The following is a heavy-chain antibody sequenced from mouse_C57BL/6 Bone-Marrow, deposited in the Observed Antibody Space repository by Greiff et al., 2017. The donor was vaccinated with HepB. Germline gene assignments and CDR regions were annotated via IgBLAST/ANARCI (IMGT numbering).Heavy chain of an antibody. CDR3: ARGGYGSLFDY. V-gene: IGHV3-1*01. J-gene: IGHJ2*01. D-gene: IGHD1-1*01. Sequence: EVKLQESGPGMVKPSQSLSLTCTVTGYSITSGYDWHWIRHFPGNKLGWMGYISYSGSTNYNPSLKSRIPITHDTSKNHFFLKLNSVTTEDTATYYCARGGYGSLFDYWGQGTTLTVSS. CDR1: GYSITSGYD. CDR2: ISYSGST.